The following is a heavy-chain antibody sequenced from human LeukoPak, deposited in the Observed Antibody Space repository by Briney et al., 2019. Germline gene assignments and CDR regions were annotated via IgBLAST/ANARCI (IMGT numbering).Heavy chain of an antibody. Sequence: GGSLRLSCAASGNYLMHWVRQAPGKGLVWVSHINSDGSWTSYADSVKGRFTISNDNAKNTVYLQMNSLRAEDTAVYYCVSFYETYWGRGTLVTVSS. CDR1: GNYL. D-gene: IGHD2/OR15-2a*01. V-gene: IGHV3-74*01. CDR2: INSDGSWT. J-gene: IGHJ4*02. CDR3: VSFYETY.